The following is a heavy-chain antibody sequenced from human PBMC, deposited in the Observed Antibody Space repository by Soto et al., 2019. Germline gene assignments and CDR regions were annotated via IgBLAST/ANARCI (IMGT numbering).Heavy chain of an antibody. CDR3: GRSLGSGTYFYFDY. CDR1: GGTFTDYC. CDR2: INTNSGDT. V-gene: IGHV1-2*02. D-gene: IGHD1-26*01. J-gene: IGHJ4*02. Sequence: ASVKVSCKASGGTFTDYCMHWVRQAPGQGLEWIGWINTNSGDTNYAQKFQGGVTMTRDTSITTDFMELSRLRSDDTALYYGGRSLGSGTYFYFDYWGKGTLVTVSS.